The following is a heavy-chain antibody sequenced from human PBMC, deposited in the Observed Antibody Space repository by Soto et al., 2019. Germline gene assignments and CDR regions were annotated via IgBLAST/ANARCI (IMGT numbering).Heavy chain of an antibody. D-gene: IGHD1-26*01. V-gene: IGHV1-69-2*01. J-gene: IGHJ6*02. CDR2: VDSADGET. CDR3: GTVGRLGSTGASTYGMDV. Sequence: EVQLVQSGAEVKKPGATVKLSCKVSGYTFTDYYVHWVQQAPGKGLEWMGLVDSADGETIYAEKFQGSVTMTADTSTDTAYMELTSLRSEDAAVYYCGTVGRLGSTGASTYGMDVWGQGTTVTVSS. CDR1: GYTFTDYY.